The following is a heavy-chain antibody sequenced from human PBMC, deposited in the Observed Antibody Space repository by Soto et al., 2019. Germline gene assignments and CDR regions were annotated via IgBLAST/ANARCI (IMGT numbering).Heavy chain of an antibody. V-gene: IGHV5-51*01. D-gene: IGHD1-1*01. Sequence: PGESLKISCKGSGYSFTSYWIGWVRQMPGKGLEWMGIIYPGDSDTRYSPSFQGQVTISADKSISTAYLQWGSLKASDTAMYYCARQHWNDVVGYYYYYMDVWGKGTTVTVSS. CDR3: ARQHWNDVVGYYYYYMDV. CDR1: GYSFTSYW. J-gene: IGHJ6*03. CDR2: IYPGDSDT.